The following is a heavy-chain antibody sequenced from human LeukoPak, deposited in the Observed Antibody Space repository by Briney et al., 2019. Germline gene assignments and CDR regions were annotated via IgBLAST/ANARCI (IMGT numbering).Heavy chain of an antibody. CDR3: ARGVAGQWLGTYNWFDP. Sequence: GGSLRLSCAASGFTFNNYTMHWVRQAPEKGLEWVSLITWDGRSTYYADSVKGRFTISRDNNKNSLYLQMKSLRTEDTALYYCARGVAGQWLGTYNWFDPWGQGTLVTVSS. CDR2: ITWDGRST. CDR1: GFTFNNYT. D-gene: IGHD6-19*01. J-gene: IGHJ5*02. V-gene: IGHV3-43*01.